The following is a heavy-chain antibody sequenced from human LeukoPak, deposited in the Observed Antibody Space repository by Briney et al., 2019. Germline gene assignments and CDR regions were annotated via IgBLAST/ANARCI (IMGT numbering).Heavy chain of an antibody. J-gene: IGHJ6*03. D-gene: IGHD2-2*01. V-gene: IGHV1-69*05. CDR1: GGTFSSYA. CDR2: IIPIFGTA. Sequence: ASVKVSCKASGGTFSSYAISWVRQAPRQGLEWMGGIIPIFGTANYAQKFQGRVTITTDESTSTAYMELSSLRSEDTAVYYCAVGPYCSSTSCYSPYYYYYMDVWGKGTTVTVSS. CDR3: AVGPYCSSTSCYSPYYYYYMDV.